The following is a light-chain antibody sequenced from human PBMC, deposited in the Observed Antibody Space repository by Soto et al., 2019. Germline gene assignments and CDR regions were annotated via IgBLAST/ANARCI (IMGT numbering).Light chain of an antibody. V-gene: IGLV1-51*01. Sequence: QSVLTQPPSVSAAPGQKVTISCSGSSSNIGNNYVSWYQQLPGTAPKLLIYDNNKRPSGNPDRFSGSKSGTSATLGISGLQTGDEADYYRGTWDSSLSVHVFGTGTKVTVL. J-gene: IGLJ1*01. CDR1: SSNIGNNY. CDR3: GTWDSSLSVHV. CDR2: DNN.